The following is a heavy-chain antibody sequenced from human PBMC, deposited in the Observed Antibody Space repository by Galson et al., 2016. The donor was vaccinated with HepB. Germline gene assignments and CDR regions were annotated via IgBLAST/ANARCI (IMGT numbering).Heavy chain of an antibody. CDR3: AREAWLRSGADY. CDR1: GGSLSGYY. D-gene: IGHD5-12*01. CDR2: IDHTGST. V-gene: IGHV4-34*01. Sequence: SETLSLTCAVDGGSLSGYYWSWIRQSPGKGLEWIGEIDHTGSTNYNPSLKSRVIISVDTSNNQFSLNVNSVTAADTAVYYCAREAWLRSGADYWGQGTRVTVSS. J-gene: IGHJ4*02.